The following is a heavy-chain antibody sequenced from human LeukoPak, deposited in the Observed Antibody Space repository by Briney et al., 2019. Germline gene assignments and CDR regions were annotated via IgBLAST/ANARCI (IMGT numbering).Heavy chain of an antibody. V-gene: IGHV1-2*02. CDR3: ARDPYGSGSYRYYYYYYMDV. J-gene: IGHJ6*03. CDR2: INPNSGGT. CDR1: RYTFTGYY. D-gene: IGHD3-10*01. Sequence: GASVKVSCKASRYTFTGYYMHWVRQAPGQGLEWMGWINPNSGGTNYAQKFQGRVTMTRDTSISTAYMELSRLRSDDTAVYYCARDPYGSGSYRYYYYYYMDVWGKGTTVTISS.